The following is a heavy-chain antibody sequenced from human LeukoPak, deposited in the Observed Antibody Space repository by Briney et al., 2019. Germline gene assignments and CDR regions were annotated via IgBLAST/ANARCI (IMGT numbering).Heavy chain of an antibody. CDR2: ISSSSSTI. CDR3: ARRAGGYSHPYDY. V-gene: IGHV3-48*01. D-gene: IGHD4-23*01. J-gene: IGHJ4*02. Sequence: QAGGSLRLSCAASGFTFSSYSMNWVRQAPGKGLEWVSYISSSSSTIYYADSVKGRFTISRDNSKNTLYLQMNSLRAEGTAVYYCARRAGGYSHPYDYWGQGTLVTVSS. CDR1: GFTFSSYS.